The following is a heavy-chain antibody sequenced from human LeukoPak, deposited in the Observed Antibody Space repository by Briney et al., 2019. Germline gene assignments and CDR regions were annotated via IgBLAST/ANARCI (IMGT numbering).Heavy chain of an antibody. CDR1: GFTFSSYS. J-gene: IGHJ3*02. V-gene: IGHV3-48*01. D-gene: IGHD4-23*01. CDR3: AKDLHGGNSGDGAFDI. CDR2: ISSSSSTI. Sequence: GGSLRLSCAASGFTFSSYSMNWVRQAPGKGLEWVSYISSSSSTIYYADSVKGRFTISRDNAKNSLYLQMNSLRAEDTAVYYCAKDLHGGNSGDGAFDIWGQGTMVTVSS.